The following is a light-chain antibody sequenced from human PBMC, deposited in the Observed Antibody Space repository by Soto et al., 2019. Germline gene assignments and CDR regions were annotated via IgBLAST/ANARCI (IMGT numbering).Light chain of an antibody. CDR3: LLSYSGAREV. Sequence: QAVVTQEPSLTVSPGGTVTLTCGSSTGAVTSGHYPYWFQQKPGQAPRTLIYDTSNKHSWTPARFSGSLLGGKAALTLSGAQPEDEADYYCLLSYSGAREVFGGGTQLT. J-gene: IGLJ3*02. CDR2: DTS. CDR1: TGAVTSGHY. V-gene: IGLV7-46*01.